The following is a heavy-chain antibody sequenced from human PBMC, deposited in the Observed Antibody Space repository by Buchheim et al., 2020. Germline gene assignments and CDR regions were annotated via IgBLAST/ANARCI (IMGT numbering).Heavy chain of an antibody. V-gene: IGHV1-3*05. CDR3: ARGWNYVYFDY. Sequence: QVQLVQSGAEEKKPGASVKVSCKASAYTFTTYAMHWVRQAPGHRLEWMGWINADTGKTEYSQIFQGRVTITRDTSANTAYLELTSLTSEDTAVYYCARGWNYVYFDYWGQGTL. D-gene: IGHD1-7*01. J-gene: IGHJ4*02. CDR1: AYTFTTYA. CDR2: INADTGKT.